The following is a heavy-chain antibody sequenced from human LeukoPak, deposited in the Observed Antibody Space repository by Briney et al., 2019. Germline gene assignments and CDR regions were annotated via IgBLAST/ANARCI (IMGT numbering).Heavy chain of an antibody. CDR3: ARDRGYFDN. J-gene: IGHJ4*02. CDR1: GFTFRSYW. Sequence: AGGSLRLSCAASGFTFRSYWMHWVRQAPGKGLVWVSRINSDGSSTSYADSVKGRFTISRDNSRNTLYVQMNSLRAEDTAMYYCARDRGYFDNWGQGTLVTVSS. V-gene: IGHV3-74*01. CDR2: INSDGSST.